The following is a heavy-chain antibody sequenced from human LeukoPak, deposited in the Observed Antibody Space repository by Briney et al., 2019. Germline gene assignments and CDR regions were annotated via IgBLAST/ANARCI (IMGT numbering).Heavy chain of an antibody. V-gene: IGHV3-33*01. CDR3: ARARGVSTGYRPIDY. CDR2: IWYDGSNK. D-gene: IGHD3-22*01. J-gene: IGHJ4*02. Sequence: GGSLRLSCAASGFTFSTSGMHWVRQAPGKGLEWVAVIWYDGSNKHYAESVKGRFSISRDNSKRTIYLQMNSLRAEDTAVYYCARARGVSTGYRPIDYWGQGTLVTVSS. CDR1: GFTFSTSG.